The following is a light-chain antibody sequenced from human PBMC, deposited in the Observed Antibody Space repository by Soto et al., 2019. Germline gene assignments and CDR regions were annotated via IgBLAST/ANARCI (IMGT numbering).Light chain of an antibody. CDR3: SSYTISNTLV. Sequence: QSALTQPASVSGSPGQSITISCTGTSSDVGGYNYVSWYQQYPGKAPKLMIYDVSNRPSGVSNHFSGSKSGNTASLTISGLQAEDEAAYYCSSYTISNTLVFGSGTKVTVL. CDR2: DVS. J-gene: IGLJ1*01. V-gene: IGLV2-14*01. CDR1: SSDVGGYNY.